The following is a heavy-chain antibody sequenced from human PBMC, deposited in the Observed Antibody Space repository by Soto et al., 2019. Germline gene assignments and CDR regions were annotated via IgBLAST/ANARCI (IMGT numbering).Heavy chain of an antibody. CDR2: INQDGSEK. CDR3: SRSLDY. J-gene: IGHJ4*02. CDR1: GFTFSSYL. V-gene: IGHV3-7*01. Sequence: PGGSMRPSCSACGFTFSSYLMDWVRQAPGKGLEWVANINQDGSEKHYVDSVKGRFTISRDNAKNSLYLQMSSLTAEDSALYYCSRSLDYWGQGPRVTVSS.